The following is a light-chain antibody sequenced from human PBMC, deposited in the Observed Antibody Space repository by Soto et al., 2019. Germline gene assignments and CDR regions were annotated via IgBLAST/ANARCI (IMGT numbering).Light chain of an antibody. CDR3: QQYNNWPPIT. V-gene: IGKV3-15*01. J-gene: IGKJ5*01. CDR1: QSVSSN. CDR2: AAS. Sequence: EVEMTQSPVTLSVSPGERATLSCRASQSVSSNLAWYQQKPGQTPRLLIYAASTRATGIPPRFSGSGSGTEFTLTISSLQSEDFAVYYCQQYNNWPPITFGQGTRLEIK.